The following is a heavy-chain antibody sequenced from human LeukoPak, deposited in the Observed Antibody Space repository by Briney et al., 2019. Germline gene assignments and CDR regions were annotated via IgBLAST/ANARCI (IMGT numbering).Heavy chain of an antibody. CDR2: IYHSGST. D-gene: IGHD2-2*02. V-gene: IGHV4-30-2*01. CDR3: ASSIVVVPAAISGRVDY. J-gene: IGHJ4*02. Sequence: SQTLSLTCAVSGVSISSGGYSWRWIRQPPGKGLEWIGYIYHSGSTYYNPSLKSRVTISVDRSKNQFSLKLSSVTAADTAVYYCASSIVVVPAAISGRVDYWGQGTLVTVSS. CDR1: GVSISSGGYS.